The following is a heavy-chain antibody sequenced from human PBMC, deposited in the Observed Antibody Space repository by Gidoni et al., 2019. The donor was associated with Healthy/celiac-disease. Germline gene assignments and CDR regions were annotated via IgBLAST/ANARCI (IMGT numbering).Heavy chain of an antibody. CDR2: ISYDGSNK. V-gene: IGHV3-30*18. J-gene: IGHJ4*02. CDR1: GFTFSSYG. D-gene: IGHD1-20*01. CDR3: AKLPITGTDFDY. Sequence: QVQLVESGGGVVQPGRSLRLSCAASGFTFSSYGMHWVRQAPGKGLEWVAVISYDGSNKYYADSVKGRFTISRDNSKNTLYLQMNSLRAEDTAVYYCAKLPITGTDFDYWGQGTLVTVSS.